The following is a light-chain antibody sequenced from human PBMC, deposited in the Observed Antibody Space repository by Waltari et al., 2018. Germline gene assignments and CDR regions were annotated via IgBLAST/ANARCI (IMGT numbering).Light chain of an antibody. J-gene: IGKJ2*01. CDR2: DAS. CDR3: QQCGRSLYT. V-gene: IGKV3-20*01. CDR1: QSITSNY. Sequence: EIVLTQSPGTLSLSPGERATLSCRASQSITSNYLAWYQPRPGQAPRLLTYDASTRVTGIPDRFSGSGSGTDFTLTISRLEPEDFAVYYCQQCGRSLYTFGQGTTLEIK.